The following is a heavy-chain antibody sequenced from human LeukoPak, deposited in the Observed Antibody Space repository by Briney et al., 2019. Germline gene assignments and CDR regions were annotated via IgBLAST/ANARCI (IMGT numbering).Heavy chain of an antibody. D-gene: IGHD6-19*01. J-gene: IGHJ1*01. CDR2: FDPEDGET. Sequence: ASVKVSCKVSGYTLTELSMYWVRQAPGKGLEWMGGFDPEDGETIYAQRFQGRVTMTEDTSTDTAYMELSSLRSEDTAVYYCATLRGDSGWFVYFQHWGQGTLVTVSS. V-gene: IGHV1-24*01. CDR1: GYTLTELS. CDR3: ATLRGDSGWFVYFQH.